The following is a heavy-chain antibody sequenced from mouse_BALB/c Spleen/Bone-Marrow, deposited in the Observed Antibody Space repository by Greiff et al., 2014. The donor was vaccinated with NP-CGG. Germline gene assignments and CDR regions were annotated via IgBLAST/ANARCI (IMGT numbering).Heavy chain of an antibody. J-gene: IGHJ2*01. D-gene: IGHD2-2*01. V-gene: IGHV5-15*02. Sequence: EVMLVESGGGVVQPGGSRKLSCAASGFNFSDYGMAWVRLAPGKGPEWVAFISNLAYSINCXXPVTGRFTITRGNAKNTLYLEMSSLRFEDTAMYYCTRDRGYDGGYYFDYWGQGTTLTVSS. CDR1: GFNFSDYG. CDR3: TRDRGYDGGYYFDY. CDR2: ISNLAYSI.